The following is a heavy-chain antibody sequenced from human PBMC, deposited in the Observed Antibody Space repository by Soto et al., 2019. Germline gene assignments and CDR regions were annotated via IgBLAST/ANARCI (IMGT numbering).Heavy chain of an antibody. D-gene: IGHD7-27*01. V-gene: IGHV4-59*11. J-gene: IGHJ4*02. CDR2: IYYNGNT. CDR1: GGSISNHY. CDR3: TRANWYSEY. Sequence: QMQLQESGPGLVKPSETLSLTCSVSGGSISNHYWSWIRQPPGKGLEWIGYIYYNGNTNYKPSLKSRVTMSVDTSRNQISLKLTTVTAADTAVYYCTRANWYSEYWGQGTLVTVSS.